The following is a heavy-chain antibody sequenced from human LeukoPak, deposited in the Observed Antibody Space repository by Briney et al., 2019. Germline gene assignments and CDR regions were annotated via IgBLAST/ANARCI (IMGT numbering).Heavy chain of an antibody. Sequence: PGGSLRLSCAASGFTFSSYAMSWVRQAPGKGLEWVSSISGSDSSTHYADSVKGRFTVSRDNSKDTLYLQMNSLRAEDTALYYCAKQRRQWLVLSIDYWGQGTLVTVSS. CDR2: ISGSDSST. CDR3: AKQRRQWLVLSIDY. D-gene: IGHD6-19*01. J-gene: IGHJ4*02. V-gene: IGHV3-23*01. CDR1: GFTFSSYA.